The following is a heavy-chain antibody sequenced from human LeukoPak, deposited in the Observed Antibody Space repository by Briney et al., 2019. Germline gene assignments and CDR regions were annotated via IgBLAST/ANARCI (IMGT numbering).Heavy chain of an antibody. CDR1: GGSISSRNW. Sequence: SETLSLTCAVSGGSISSRNWWSWVRQPPGKGLEWIGEIYHSGSTNYNPSLKSRVTISVDTSKNQFSLKLSSVTAADTAVYYCARRLGRGYGSGSYYNRIFDYWGQGTLVTVSS. J-gene: IGHJ4*02. D-gene: IGHD3-10*01. CDR2: IYHSGST. V-gene: IGHV4-4*02. CDR3: ARRLGRGYGSGSYYNRIFDY.